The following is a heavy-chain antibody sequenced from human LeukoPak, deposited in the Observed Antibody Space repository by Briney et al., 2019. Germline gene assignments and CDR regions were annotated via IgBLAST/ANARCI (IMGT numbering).Heavy chain of an antibody. CDR2: IYSGGST. D-gene: IGHD5-24*01. CDR1: EFSVGSNY. V-gene: IGHV3-66*04. J-gene: IGHJ4*02. Sequence: PGGSLRLSCAASEFSVGSNYMTWVRQAPGNGLEWVSLIYSGGSTYYADSVKGRFTISRDNSKNTLYLQMNSLRAEDTAVYYCAKRLRDGYNSPIDFWGQGTLVTVSS. CDR3: AKRLRDGYNSPIDF.